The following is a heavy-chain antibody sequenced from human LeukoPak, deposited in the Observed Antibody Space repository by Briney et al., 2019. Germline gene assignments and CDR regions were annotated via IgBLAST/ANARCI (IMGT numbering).Heavy chain of an antibody. CDR3: ATEPRRLGDLLTI. CDR1: GFTVSNNH. J-gene: IGHJ3*02. D-gene: IGHD3-16*01. CDR2: IFSSGST. V-gene: IGHV3-66*01. Sequence: GGSLRLSCAASGFTVSNNHMIWVRQAPGKGLESVSVIFSSGSTYFADSVKGRFTISRDSSKNTLYLQVSSLRAEDTAVYYCATEPRRLGDLLTIWGQGTMVTVSS.